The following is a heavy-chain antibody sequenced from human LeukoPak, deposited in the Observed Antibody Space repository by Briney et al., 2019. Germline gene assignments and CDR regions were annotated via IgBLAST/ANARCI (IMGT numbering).Heavy chain of an antibody. J-gene: IGHJ4*02. Sequence: SETLSLTCAVYGGSFSGYYWSWIRQPPGKGLEWIGEINHSGSTNYNSSLKSRVTISVDTSKNQFSLKLSSVTAADTAVYYCARVYKWGYQLLYYFDYWGQGTLVTVPS. CDR3: ARVYKWGYQLLYYFDY. CDR1: GGSFSGYY. V-gene: IGHV4-34*01. D-gene: IGHD2-2*01. CDR2: INHSGST.